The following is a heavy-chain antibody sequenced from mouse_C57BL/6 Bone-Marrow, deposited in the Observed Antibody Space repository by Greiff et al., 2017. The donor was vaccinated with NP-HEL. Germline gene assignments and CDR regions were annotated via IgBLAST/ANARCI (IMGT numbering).Heavy chain of an antibody. CDR3: TTAGGFDY. CDR2: LDPENGDT. V-gene: IGHV14-4*01. J-gene: IGHJ2*01. CDR1: GFNIKDDY. Sequence: VQLKESGAELVRPGASVKLSCTASGFNIKDDYMHWVKQRPEQGLAWIGWLDPENGDTEYASKFQGKATITADTSSNTAYLQLSSLTSEDTAVYYCTTAGGFDYWGQGTTLTVSS. D-gene: IGHD3-3*01.